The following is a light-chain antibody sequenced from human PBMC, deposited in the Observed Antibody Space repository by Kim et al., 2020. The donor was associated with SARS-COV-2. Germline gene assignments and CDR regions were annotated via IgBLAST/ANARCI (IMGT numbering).Light chain of an antibody. J-gene: IGLJ1*01. CDR1: NSDFNYNR. CDR2: EVN. Sequence: QSALTQPPSVSGSPGQSVTISCTGTNSDFNYNRVSWYQQSPGTAPKLLIHEVNNRPSGVPDRFSGSKSGNTASLTISGLQAEDEADYYCNSFTINSLHVFGTGTKVTVL. CDR3: NSFTINSLHV. V-gene: IGLV2-18*02.